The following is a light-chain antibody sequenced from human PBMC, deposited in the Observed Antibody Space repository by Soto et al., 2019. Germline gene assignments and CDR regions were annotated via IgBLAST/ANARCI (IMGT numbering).Light chain of an antibody. Sequence: EIVLTQSPGTLSLSPGERATLSCKASQSVYNTFLAWYQQKPGQAPRLLIYGTSSRATGIPDRISGSGSGTDFTLTISGLVPEDFAVYYCQQYGTSPHTFGQGTKVEFK. J-gene: IGKJ1*01. V-gene: IGKV3-20*01. CDR2: GTS. CDR3: QQYGTSPHT. CDR1: QSVYNTF.